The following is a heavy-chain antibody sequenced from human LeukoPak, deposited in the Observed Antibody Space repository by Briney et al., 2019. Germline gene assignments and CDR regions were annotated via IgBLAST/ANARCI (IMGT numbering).Heavy chain of an antibody. V-gene: IGHV3-23*01. Sequence: GGSLRLSCAASGFTVSSNYMSWVRQAPGKGLEWVSAISGSGGSTYYADSVKGRFTISRDNSKNTLYLQMNSLRAEDTAVYYCAKDLFPYDSSGPTYGDAFDIWGQGTMVTVSS. D-gene: IGHD3-22*01. J-gene: IGHJ3*02. CDR1: GFTVSSNY. CDR3: AKDLFPYDSSGPTYGDAFDI. CDR2: ISGSGGST.